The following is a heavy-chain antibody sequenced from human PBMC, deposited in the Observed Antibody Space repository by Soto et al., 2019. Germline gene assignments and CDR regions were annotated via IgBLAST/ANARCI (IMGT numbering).Heavy chain of an antibody. D-gene: IGHD3-16*01. CDR3: ITFGGVGPGY. J-gene: IGHJ4*02. V-gene: IGHV3-30*03. Sequence: QVQLVESGGGVVQPGRSLRLSCAASGFTFSSYGMHWVRQAPGKGLEWVAVISYDGSNKYYADSVKGRFTISRDNSKNTLYLQMNSLRAEDTAVYYAITFGGVGPGYWGQGTLVTVSS. CDR1: GFTFSSYG. CDR2: ISYDGSNK.